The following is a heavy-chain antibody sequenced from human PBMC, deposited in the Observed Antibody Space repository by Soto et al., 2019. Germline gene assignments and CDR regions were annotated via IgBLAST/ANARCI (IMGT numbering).Heavy chain of an antibody. Sequence: QPGGSMRLSCAASGFTFSSYAMSWVRQAPGKGLEWVSAISGSGGSTYYADSVKGRFTISRDNSKNTLYLQMNSLRAEDTAVYYCAKVREIELSSPYFDYWGQGTLVTVSS. CDR2: ISGSGGST. CDR1: GFTFSSYA. D-gene: IGHD3-16*02. CDR3: AKVREIELSSPYFDY. J-gene: IGHJ4*02. V-gene: IGHV3-23*01.